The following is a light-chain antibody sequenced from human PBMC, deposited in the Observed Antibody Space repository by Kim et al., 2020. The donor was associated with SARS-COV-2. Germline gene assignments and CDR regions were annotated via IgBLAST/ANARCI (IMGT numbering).Light chain of an antibody. V-gene: IGLV3-1*01. Sequence: SPGQTASIPCSGDKLGDKYACWYQQKPGQSPVLVIYQDSKRPSGIPERFSGSNSGNTATLTISGTQAMDEADYYCQAWDSSTALVFGGGTQLTVL. CDR3: QAWDSSTALV. J-gene: IGLJ3*02. CDR1: KLGDKY. CDR2: QDS.